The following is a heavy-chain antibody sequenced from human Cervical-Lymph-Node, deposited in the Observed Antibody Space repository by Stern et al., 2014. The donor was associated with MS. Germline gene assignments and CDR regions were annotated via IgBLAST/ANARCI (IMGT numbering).Heavy chain of an antibody. CDR3: ARGESEFDY. Sequence: QVQLVESGSEVKKPGASVKVSCKSSGYIFRNHALNWVRQAPGQGLEWMGWINTDTGRPIYAQGFTGRFVFSLDTSVSTAYLQISSLKDEDTALYYCARGESEFDYWGQGTLVTVSS. J-gene: IGHJ4*02. V-gene: IGHV7-4-1*02. CDR2: INTDTGRP. D-gene: IGHD3-3*01. CDR1: GYIFRNHA.